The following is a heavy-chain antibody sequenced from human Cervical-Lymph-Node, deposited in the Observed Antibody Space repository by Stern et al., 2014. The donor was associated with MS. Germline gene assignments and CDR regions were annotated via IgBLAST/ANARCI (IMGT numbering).Heavy chain of an antibody. J-gene: IGHJ4*02. V-gene: IGHV3-15*01. CDR3: LGTYLAY. CDR2: IKSKTNGETT. CDR1: GFTFSDAW. Sequence: EVQLVESGGGLVKPGGSLRLSCVASGFTFSDAWMSWVRQAPGKGLEWVGLIKSKTNGETTDYAAPVKGRFSISRDDSKNTVYLQMNSLKTEDTGIYYCLGTYLAYWGQGTLVAASS.